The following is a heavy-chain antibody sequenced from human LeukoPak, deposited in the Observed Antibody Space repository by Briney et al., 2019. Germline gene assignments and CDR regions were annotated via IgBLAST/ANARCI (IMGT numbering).Heavy chain of an antibody. Sequence: HPGGSLRLSRAVSGFTFSSYAMSWVRQAPGKGLEWFSGISGNGGRTYYADSVKGRFTISRDNSKNTLYLQMNSLRSEDTAVYYCAKEQIAVAGYYFDNWGQGTLVTVSS. CDR2: ISGNGGRT. V-gene: IGHV3-23*01. CDR1: GFTFSSYA. CDR3: AKEQIAVAGYYFDN. D-gene: IGHD6-19*01. J-gene: IGHJ4*02.